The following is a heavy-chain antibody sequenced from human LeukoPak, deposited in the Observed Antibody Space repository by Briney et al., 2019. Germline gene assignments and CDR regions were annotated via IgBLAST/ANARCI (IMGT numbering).Heavy chain of an antibody. V-gene: IGHV1-2*02. Sequence: ASVKVSCKASGYTFTGYYMHWVRQAPGQGLEWMGWINPNSGGTNCAQKFQGRVTMTRDTSISTAYMELSRLRSDDTAVYYCARGVRGYNTQFFYWGQGTLVTVSS. CDR3: ARGVRGYNTQFFY. D-gene: IGHD5-24*01. J-gene: IGHJ4*02. CDR2: INPNSGGT. CDR1: GYTFTGYY.